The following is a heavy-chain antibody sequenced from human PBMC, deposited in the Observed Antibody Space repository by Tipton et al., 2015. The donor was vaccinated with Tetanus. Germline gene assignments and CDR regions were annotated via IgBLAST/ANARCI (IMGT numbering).Heavy chain of an antibody. D-gene: IGHD3-10*01. CDR3: ARGGTMVHGVILQDHFYY. J-gene: IGHJ4*02. CDR1: GGSVSNGGYS. Sequence: TLSLTCAVSGGSVSNGGYSWSWIRQPPGKGLEWIGFIYHNGGTYYNPSLKSRATISVDRSKNQFSLKLSSVTAADTAVYFCARGGTMVHGVILQDHFYYWGQGTLVTVSS. CDR2: IYHNGGT. V-gene: IGHV4-30-2*01.